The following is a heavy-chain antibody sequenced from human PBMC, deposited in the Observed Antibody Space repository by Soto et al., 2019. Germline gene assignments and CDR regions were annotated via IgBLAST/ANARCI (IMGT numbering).Heavy chain of an antibody. CDR2: ISYDGSNK. CDR1: GFTFSSYG. J-gene: IGHJ3*02. CDR3: AKDGSQSSSSAFDI. Sequence: GGSLRLSCAASGFTFSSYGMHWVRLAPGKGLEWVAVISYDGSNKYYADSVKGRFTISRDNSKNTLYLQMNSLRAEDTAVYYCAKDGSQSSSSAFDIWGQGTMVTVSS. D-gene: IGHD6-6*01. V-gene: IGHV3-30*18.